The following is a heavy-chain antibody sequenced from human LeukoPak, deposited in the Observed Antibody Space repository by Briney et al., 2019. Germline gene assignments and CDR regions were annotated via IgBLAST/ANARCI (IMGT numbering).Heavy chain of an antibody. CDR1: GGTFRSYA. V-gene: IGHV1-69*06. J-gene: IGHJ6*02. CDR2: IIPIFGTA. D-gene: IGHD2-15*01. CDR3: ARDPPHCSGGSCYADYYGMDV. Sequence: SVKVSCKASGGTFRSYAISWVRQAPGQGLEWMGGIIPIFGTANYARKFQGRVTITADKSTSTAYMELSSLRSDDTAVYYCARDPPHCSGGSCYADYYGMDVWGQGTTVTV.